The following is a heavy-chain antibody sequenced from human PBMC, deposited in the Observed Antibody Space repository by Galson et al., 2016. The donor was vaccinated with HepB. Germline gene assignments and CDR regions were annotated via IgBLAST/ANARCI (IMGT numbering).Heavy chain of an antibody. V-gene: IGHV3-23*01. Sequence: SLRLSCAASGFSFSSYTMGWVRQAPGKGLEWVTGIGPSGFGPTYADSVKGRFTISRDNSKNTLYLHVNSLSADDTAMYYCAKDPGWPSGTWGQGTLVTVSS. CDR2: IGPSGFGP. J-gene: IGHJ5*02. CDR3: AKDPGWPSGT. CDR1: GFSFSSYT.